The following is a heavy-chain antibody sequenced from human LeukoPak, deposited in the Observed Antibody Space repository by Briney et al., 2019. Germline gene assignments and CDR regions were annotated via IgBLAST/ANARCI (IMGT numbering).Heavy chain of an antibody. CDR3: AREGFLDPIDY. CDR2: IYYSGST. D-gene: IGHD3/OR15-3a*01. Sequence: SETLSLTCTVSGGSISSYYWSWIRQPPGKGLEWIGYIYYSGSTNYNPSLKSRVTISVDTSKNQFSLKLSSVTAADTAVYYCAREGFLDPIDYWGQGTLVTVSS. V-gene: IGHV4-59*01. CDR1: GGSISSYY. J-gene: IGHJ4*02.